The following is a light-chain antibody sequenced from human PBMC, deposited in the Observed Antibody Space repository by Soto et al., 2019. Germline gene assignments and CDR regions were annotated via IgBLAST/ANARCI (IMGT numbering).Light chain of an antibody. V-gene: IGKV4-1*01. J-gene: IGKJ2*01. Sequence: DIVMTQSPDSLAVSLGERATINCKSSQSVLYSSNNKNYLAWYQQKPGQPPKLLIYWASTRESGVPDRFSGSGSGTDFTLTISSLQAEDLALYYCQQYYSTPPYTFGQGTKLEIK. CDR2: WAS. CDR1: QSVLYSSNNKNY. CDR3: QQYYSTPPYT.